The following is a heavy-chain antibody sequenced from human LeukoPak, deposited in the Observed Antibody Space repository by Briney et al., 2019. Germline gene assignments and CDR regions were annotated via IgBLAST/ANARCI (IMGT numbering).Heavy chain of an antibody. D-gene: IGHD4-17*01. Sequence: ASVKVSCKVSGYTLTELSMHWVRQAPGKGLEWMGGFDPEDGETIYAQKFQGRVTMTEDTSTDTAYMELSSLRSEDTAVYYCATGSTVTTFTRQPQYYYYYGMDVWGQGTTVTVSS. J-gene: IGHJ6*02. V-gene: IGHV1-24*01. CDR3: ATGSTVTTFTRQPQYYYYYGMDV. CDR2: FDPEDGET. CDR1: GYTLTELS.